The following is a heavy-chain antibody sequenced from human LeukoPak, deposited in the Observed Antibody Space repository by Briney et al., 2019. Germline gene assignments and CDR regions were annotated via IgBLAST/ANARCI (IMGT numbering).Heavy chain of an antibody. CDR3: ASQIVGAKTALDY. CDR2: IYYSGST. V-gene: IGHV4-59*08. D-gene: IGHD1-26*01. J-gene: IGHJ4*02. Sequence: SEPLSLPCTVSGGPIRSYYWIWTRQPPGKGREGIGYIYYSGSTNYNPSLKSRVTISVDTSKNQFSPKLSSVTAADTAVYYCASQIVGAKTALDYWGQGTLVTVSS. CDR1: GGPIRSYY.